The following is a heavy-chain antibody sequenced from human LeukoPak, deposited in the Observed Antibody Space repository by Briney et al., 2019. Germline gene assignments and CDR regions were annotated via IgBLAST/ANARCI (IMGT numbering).Heavy chain of an antibody. D-gene: IGHD6-13*01. V-gene: IGHV1-8*01. Sequence: GPVEVSCHASRYTFTSYDINWVRQPTGQGLEWMGWMNPNSGNTGYAQKFQGRVTMTRSTSISTAYMELSSLRSEDTAVYYCASTGYSFSSWGQGTLVTVSS. CDR2: MNPNSGNT. CDR3: ASTGYSFSS. J-gene: IGHJ5*02. CDR1: RYTFTSYD.